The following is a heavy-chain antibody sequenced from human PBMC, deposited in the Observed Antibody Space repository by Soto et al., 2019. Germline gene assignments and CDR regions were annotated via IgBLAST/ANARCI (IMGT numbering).Heavy chain of an antibody. CDR1: GGSISSTDHY. V-gene: IGHV4-39*01. Sequence: SETLSLPCTVSGGSISSTDHYWGWIRQPPGKGLEWLGSIYYAGSTFHNPSLKRRATISVDTSRNQFSLRLSSVTASDTAVYYWARLVSPCLTGSCYDYCSYGLDVWDKVTRITV. CDR2: IYYAGST. J-gene: IGHJ6*04. CDR3: ARLVSPCLTGSCYDYCSYGLDV. D-gene: IGHD5-12*01.